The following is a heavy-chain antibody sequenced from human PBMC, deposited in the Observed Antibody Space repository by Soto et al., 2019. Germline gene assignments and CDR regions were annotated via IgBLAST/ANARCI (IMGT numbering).Heavy chain of an antibody. D-gene: IGHD3-22*01. Sequence: EVQLVESGGGLVQPGGSLRLPCAASGFTFSSYWMHWVRQAPGKGLVWVSRINSDESSTSYADSVKGRFTISRDNAKNTLYLQMNSLRAEDTAVYYCARGLKGYYGVDVWGQGTTVTVSS. CDR2: INSDESST. V-gene: IGHV3-74*01. CDR1: GFTFSSYW. CDR3: ARGLKGYYGVDV. J-gene: IGHJ6*02.